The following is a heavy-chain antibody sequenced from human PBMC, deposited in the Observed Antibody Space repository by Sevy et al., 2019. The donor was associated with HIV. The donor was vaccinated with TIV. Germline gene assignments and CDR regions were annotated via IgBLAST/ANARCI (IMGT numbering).Heavy chain of an antibody. Sequence: ASVKVSCKASGNPFSGYYIHWLRQAPGQGPEWMGCINPDSGGTNYTQNFQGRITLTRDTSIRTVYMELSGLRSDDTAVYYCAREPLTIFGRKGAFDIWGQGTMVTVSS. J-gene: IGHJ3*02. CDR3: AREPLTIFGRKGAFDI. V-gene: IGHV1-2*02. CDR1: GNPFSGYY. D-gene: IGHD3-3*01. CDR2: INPDSGGT.